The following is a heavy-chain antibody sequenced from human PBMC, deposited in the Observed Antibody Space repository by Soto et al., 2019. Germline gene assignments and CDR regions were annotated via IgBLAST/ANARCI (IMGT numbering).Heavy chain of an antibody. CDR2: IWREGSGI. CDR1: GFTFRNYG. Sequence: XXSLRLSFAASGFTFRNYGFHWVRQAPGKGLQWLGFIWREGSGIHYADSVKGRFTISRDNSESALYLHMDSLRAEDTAVYYCARDDDRNDNGFDLWGQGTLVTVSS. D-gene: IGHD3-22*01. CDR3: ARDDDRNDNGFDL. V-gene: IGHV3-33*08. J-gene: IGHJ3*01.